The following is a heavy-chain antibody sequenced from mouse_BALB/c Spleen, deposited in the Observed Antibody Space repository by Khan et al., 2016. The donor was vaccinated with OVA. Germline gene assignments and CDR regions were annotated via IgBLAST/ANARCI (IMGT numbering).Heavy chain of an antibody. V-gene: IGHV1-77*01. CDR3: ARRNYFGYTFAY. J-gene: IGHJ3*01. CDR1: GYTFTDYY. D-gene: IGHD1-2*01. Sequence: QVQLQQSGAELARPGASVKLSCKASGYTFTDYYINWVKQRTGQGLEWIGEISPGSGDTYYNEKFKGKATLTADKSSSTVYMQISSLTAEASAVYVCARRNYFGYTFAYWGQGTLVTVSA. CDR2: ISPGSGDT.